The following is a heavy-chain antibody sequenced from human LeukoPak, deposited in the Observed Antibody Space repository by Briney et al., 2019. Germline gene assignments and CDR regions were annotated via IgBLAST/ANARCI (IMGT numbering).Heavy chain of an antibody. V-gene: IGHV3-30*18. CDR2: ISYDGSNK. Sequence: GRSLRLSCAASGFTFSSYGMHWVRQAPGKGLEWVAVISYDGSNKYYADSVKGRFTISRDNSKNTLYLQMNSLRAEDTAVYYCANKGAARPFDYWGQGTLVTVSS. J-gene: IGHJ4*02. CDR3: ANKGAARPFDY. CDR1: GFTFSSYG. D-gene: IGHD6-6*01.